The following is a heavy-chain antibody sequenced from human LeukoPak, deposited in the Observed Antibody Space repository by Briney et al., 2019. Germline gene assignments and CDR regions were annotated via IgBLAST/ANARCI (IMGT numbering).Heavy chain of an antibody. Sequence: PGGSLRLSCAASGFIFSHYYMTWIRQAPGKGLEWISYISSSGSIIYYADSLKGRFTISRDNDKNSLYLQMNNLRAEDTAVYYCARVRGSTTSCGXXWGQXXLVT. CDR3: ARVRGSTTSCGXX. CDR1: GFIFSHYY. CDR2: ISSSGSII. D-gene: IGHD2-2*01. V-gene: IGHV3-11*04. J-gene: IGHJ1*01.